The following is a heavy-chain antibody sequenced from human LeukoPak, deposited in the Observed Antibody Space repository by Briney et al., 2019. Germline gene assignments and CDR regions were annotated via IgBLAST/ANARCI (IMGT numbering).Heavy chain of an antibody. D-gene: IGHD6-19*01. J-gene: IGHJ4*02. CDR3: AGWIAVAGNPLV. Sequence: PSETLSLTCAVYGVSFSGYYWSWIRQPPGKGLEWIGEINHSGSTNYNPSLKSRVTISVDTSKNQFSLKLSSVTAADTAVYYCAGWIAVAGNPLVWGQGTLVTVSS. CDR1: GVSFSGYY. CDR2: INHSGST. V-gene: IGHV4-34*01.